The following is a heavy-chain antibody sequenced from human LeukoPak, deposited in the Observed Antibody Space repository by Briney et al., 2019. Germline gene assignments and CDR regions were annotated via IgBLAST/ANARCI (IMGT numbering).Heavy chain of an antibody. V-gene: IGHV4-59*01. D-gene: IGHD2-21*01. J-gene: IGHJ4*02. CDR2: IYYSGST. Sequence: SETLSLTCTVSGGSINNYYWSWIRQPPGKGLEWIGYIYYSGSTNYNPSLKSRVTKSLDTSKTQFSLMLTSVTAADTAVYYCARVGSHIFDYWGQGTLVTVSS. CDR1: GGSINNYY. CDR3: ARVGSHIFDY.